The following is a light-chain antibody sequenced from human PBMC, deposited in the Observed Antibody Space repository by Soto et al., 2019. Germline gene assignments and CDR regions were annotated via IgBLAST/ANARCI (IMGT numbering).Light chain of an antibody. J-gene: IGKJ4*01. CDR3: QQYNKWPPLT. CDR1: QSVSSN. CDR2: SAS. Sequence: EIVLTQSPATLSGSPGESATLSCRASQSVSSNLAWYQQKPGQPPRLLIYSASTRAGGIPARFSGSGSGTDFTLTISNLQSEDFAIYYCQQYNKWPPLTFGGGTKVEIK. V-gene: IGKV3-15*01.